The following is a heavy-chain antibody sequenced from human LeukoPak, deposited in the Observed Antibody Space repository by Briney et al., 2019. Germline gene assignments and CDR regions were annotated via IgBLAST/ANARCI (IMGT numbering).Heavy chain of an antibody. V-gene: IGHV2-5*01. D-gene: IGHD2-15*01. CDR2: IYWNDDK. CDR3: VHSVRAAAGLIDF. CDR1: GFSLSTSGVGVG. Sequence: SGPTLVRPTQTLTLTCTFSGFSLSTSGVGVGVGWIRQPPGKALERLTLIYWNDDKHYSPALQTRVSVTKDTSKNQVVLTMTNMDPVDTGTYYCVHSVRAAAGLIDFWGQGTLVAVSS. J-gene: IGHJ4*02.